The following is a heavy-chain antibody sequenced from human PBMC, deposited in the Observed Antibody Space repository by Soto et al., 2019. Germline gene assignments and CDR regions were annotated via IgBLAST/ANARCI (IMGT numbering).Heavy chain of an antibody. V-gene: IGHV4-39*07. Sequence: SETLSLTXTVSGGSISSSSYYWGWIRQPPGKGLEWIGSIYYSGSTYYNLSLKSRVTISVDTSKNQFSLKLSSVTAADTAVYYCASSSIYVWGSYRYDFDYWGQGTLVTVSS. D-gene: IGHD3-16*02. J-gene: IGHJ4*02. CDR3: ASSSIYVWGSYRYDFDY. CDR2: IYYSGST. CDR1: GGSISSSSYY.